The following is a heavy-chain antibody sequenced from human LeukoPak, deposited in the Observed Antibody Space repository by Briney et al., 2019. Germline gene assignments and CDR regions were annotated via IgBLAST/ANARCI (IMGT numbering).Heavy chain of an antibody. Sequence: GGSLRLSCAASGFMFNNYGMHWARQAPGKGLEWVAVIWYDGSNKYYADSAKGRFTISRDNSKNTLYLQMNSLRAEDTAVYYCARDLAITMIRGVIIKGSPFDSWGQGTLVTVSS. CDR2: IWYDGSNK. J-gene: IGHJ4*02. V-gene: IGHV3-33*01. CDR1: GFMFNNYG. D-gene: IGHD3-10*01. CDR3: ARDLAITMIRGVIIKGSPFDS.